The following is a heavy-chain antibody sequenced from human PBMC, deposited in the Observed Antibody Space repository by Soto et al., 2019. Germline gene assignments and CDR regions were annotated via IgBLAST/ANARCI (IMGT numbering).Heavy chain of an antibody. CDR3: SGDETVVRGVSWSYYNMDV. V-gene: IGHV3-49*04. D-gene: IGHD3-10*01. CDR1: GFLFSDYT. J-gene: IGHJ6*02. Sequence: PGGSLRLSCTGSGFLFSDYTMNWVRQAPGKGLEWVCFIRSKAYCGTTEYAASVKGRFTISRDDSKSIANLQMNSLKTEDTAVYYCSGDETVVRGVSWSYYNMDVRGHGTTVTFS. CDR2: IRSKAYCGTT.